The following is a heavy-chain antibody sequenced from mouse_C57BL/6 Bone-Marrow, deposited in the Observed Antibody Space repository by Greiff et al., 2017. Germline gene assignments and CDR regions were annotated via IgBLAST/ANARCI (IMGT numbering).Heavy chain of an antibody. CDR1: GYTFTSYW. Sequence: QVQLQQPGAELVMPGASVTLSCKASGYTFTSYWMHWVKQRPGQGLEWIGEIDPSDSYTNYNQTFKGKSTLTVDKSSSTAYMQLSGLTSENSAVYYCASYDGYDIVAYWGQGTLVTVSA. J-gene: IGHJ3*01. D-gene: IGHD2-3*01. CDR3: ASYDGYDIVAY. V-gene: IGHV1-69*01. CDR2: IDPSDSYT.